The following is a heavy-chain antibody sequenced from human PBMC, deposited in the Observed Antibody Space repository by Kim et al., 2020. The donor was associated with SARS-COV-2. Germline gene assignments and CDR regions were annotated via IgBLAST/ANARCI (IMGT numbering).Heavy chain of an antibody. CDR3: AREGGGQGIDAFDI. J-gene: IGHJ3*02. V-gene: IGHV1-18*01. D-gene: IGHD3-16*01. Sequence: AQKLQGRGTMTTDTSTSTAYMELRSLRSDDTAVYYCAREGGGQGIDAFDIWGQGTMVTVSS.